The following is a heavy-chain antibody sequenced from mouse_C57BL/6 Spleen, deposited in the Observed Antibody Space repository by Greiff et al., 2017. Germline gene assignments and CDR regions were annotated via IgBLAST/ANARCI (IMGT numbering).Heavy chain of an antibody. D-gene: IGHD1-1*01. V-gene: IGHV5-4*03. CDR3: ARSSGRDYFDY. CDR1: GFTFSSYA. CDR2: ISDGGSYT. J-gene: IGHJ2*01. Sequence: DVMLVESGGGLVKPGGSLKLSCAASGFTFSSYAMSWVRQTPEKRLEWVATISDGGSYTYYPDNVKGRFTISRDNAKNNLYLQMSHLKSEDTAMYYCARSSGRDYFDYWGQGTTLTVSS.